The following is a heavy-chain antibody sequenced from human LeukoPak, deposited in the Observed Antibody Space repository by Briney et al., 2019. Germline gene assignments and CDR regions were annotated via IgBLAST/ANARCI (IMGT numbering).Heavy chain of an antibody. CDR3: AVLYSNYGPDY. Sequence: PSETLSLTCAVYGGSFSGYYWSWIRQPPGKGLEWIGEINHSGSTNYNPSLKSRVTISVDTSKNQFSLKLSSVTAADTAVYYCAVLYSNYGPDYRGQGTLVTVSS. J-gene: IGHJ4*02. V-gene: IGHV4-34*01. CDR1: GGSFSGYY. D-gene: IGHD4-11*01. CDR2: INHSGST.